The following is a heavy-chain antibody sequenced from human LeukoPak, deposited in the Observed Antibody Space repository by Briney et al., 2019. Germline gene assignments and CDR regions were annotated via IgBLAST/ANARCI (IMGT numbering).Heavy chain of an antibody. CDR2: ISTSGTT. V-gene: IGHV4-4*07. D-gene: IGHD1-1*01. CDR3: AREGGTYRFLDN. Sequence: SETLSLTCTVSGDPISGYYWSWIRQPAGKGLEWIGRISTSGTTNYNSSLKSRVTMSVDTSKNQVSLNLTSVTAADTAVYFCAREGGTYRFLDNWGQGTLVTVSS. CDR1: GDPISGYY. J-gene: IGHJ4*02.